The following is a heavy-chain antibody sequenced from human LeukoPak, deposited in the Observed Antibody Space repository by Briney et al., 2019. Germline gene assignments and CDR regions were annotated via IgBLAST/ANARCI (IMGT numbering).Heavy chain of an antibody. Sequence: SETLSLTCTVSGGSISTYYWSWIRQPPGKGLEWIGYVYYSGSTNYNPSLKSRVTISVDTSKNQFSLNLSSMTAADTAVYYCATRDSGYDAWYFDLWGRGTLVTVSS. J-gene: IGHJ2*01. V-gene: IGHV4-59*01. CDR3: ATRDSGYDAWYFDL. CDR1: GGSISTYY. D-gene: IGHD5-12*01. CDR2: VYYSGST.